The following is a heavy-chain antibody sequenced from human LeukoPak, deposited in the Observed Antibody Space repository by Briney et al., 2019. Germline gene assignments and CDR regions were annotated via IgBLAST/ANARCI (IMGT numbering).Heavy chain of an antibody. V-gene: IGHV3-74*01. Sequence: GGSLRLSCAASGFTFSTYWMHWVRQAPGKGLVWVSRINSDGSSTNYADSVKGRFTISRDNSKNTLYLQMNSLRAEDTAVYYCAKVWSGISSYYFDYWGQGTLVTVSS. J-gene: IGHJ4*02. CDR1: GFTFSTYW. CDR2: INSDGSST. CDR3: AKVWSGISSYYFDY. D-gene: IGHD6-13*01.